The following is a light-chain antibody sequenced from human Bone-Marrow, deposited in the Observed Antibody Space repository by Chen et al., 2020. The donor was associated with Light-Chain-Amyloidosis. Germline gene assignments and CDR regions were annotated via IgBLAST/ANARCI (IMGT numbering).Light chain of an antibody. Sequence: DIQMTQSPSTLSASVGDRVTITCRASQSISGWLAWYQQKPGKAPKLLISKASSLQSGVPSRFSGSGSGTEFTLTISSLQPDDFATYYCQRYNSYSRTFGRGTKVEIK. CDR2: KAS. V-gene: IGKV1-5*03. CDR3: QRYNSYSRT. CDR1: QSISGW. J-gene: IGKJ1*01.